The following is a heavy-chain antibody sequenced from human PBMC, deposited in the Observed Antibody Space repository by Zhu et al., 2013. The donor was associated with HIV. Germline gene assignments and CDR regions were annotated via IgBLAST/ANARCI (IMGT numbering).Heavy chain of an antibody. CDR1: GYSITSGYY. D-gene: IGHD5-12*01. J-gene: IGHJ3*02. Sequence: QVQLQESGPGLVKPSETLSLTCAVSGYSITSGYYWGWIRQPPGKGLEWIGTFFHSGGTYYNPTLRSRATISADTSQNHILLKLGSVTAADTAVYYCARGHIGAISDVFNIWGQGTMVVVSS. CDR2: FFHSGGT. V-gene: IGHV4-38-2*01. CDR3: ARGHIGAISDVFNI.